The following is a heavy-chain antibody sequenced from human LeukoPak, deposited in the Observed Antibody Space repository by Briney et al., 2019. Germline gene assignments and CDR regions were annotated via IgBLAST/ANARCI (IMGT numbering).Heavy chain of an antibody. CDR2: INSDGSST. Sequence: GGSLRLSCAASGFTFSSYWMHWVRQAPGKGLVWVSRINSDGSSTSYADSVKGRFTISRDNAKNTLYLQMNSLRAEGTSVYYLACDRNIGSSYENLFEYWGQGSLVTVSS. J-gene: IGHJ4*02. D-gene: IGHD1-26*01. CDR3: ACDRNIGSSYENLFEY. V-gene: IGHV3-74*01. CDR1: GFTFSSYW.